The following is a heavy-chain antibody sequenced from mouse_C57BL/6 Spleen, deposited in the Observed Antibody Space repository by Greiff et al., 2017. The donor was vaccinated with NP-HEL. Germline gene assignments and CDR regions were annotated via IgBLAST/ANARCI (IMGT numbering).Heavy chain of an antibody. Sequence: EVHLVESGEGLVKPGGSLKLSCAASGFTFSSYAMSWVRQTPEKRLEWVAYISSGGDYIYYADTVKGRFTISRDNARNTLYLQMSSLKSEDTAMYYCTRDNYSNFLAYWGQGTLVTVSA. CDR2: ISSGGDYI. CDR3: TRDNYSNFLAY. D-gene: IGHD2-5*01. V-gene: IGHV5-9-1*02. CDR1: GFTFSSYA. J-gene: IGHJ3*01.